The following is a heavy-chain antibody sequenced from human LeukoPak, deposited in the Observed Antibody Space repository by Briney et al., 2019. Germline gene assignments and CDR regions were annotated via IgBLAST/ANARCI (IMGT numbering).Heavy chain of an antibody. CDR1: GFTFSSHG. CDR2: IWYDGSRT. V-gene: IGHV3-33*06. D-gene: IGHD3-10*01. J-gene: IGHJ5*02. Sequence: GRSLRLSCAASGFTFSSHGMQWVRQAPGKGLEWVALIWYDGSRTNYVDSVMGRFTISRDSSKNTLYLQMDNLRVEDTAVYFCAKDLSYGSLWFDPWGQGTPVTVSS. CDR3: AKDLSYGSLWFDP.